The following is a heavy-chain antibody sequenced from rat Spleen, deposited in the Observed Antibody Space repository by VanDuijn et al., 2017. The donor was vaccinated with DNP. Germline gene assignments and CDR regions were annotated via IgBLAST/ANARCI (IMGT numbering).Heavy chain of an antibody. CDR2: ISPDGGNT. CDR1: GFTFSNFY. D-gene: IGHD1-4*01. J-gene: IGHJ2*01. CDR3: ARHVLPLRVWDY. Sequence: EVQLVESGGGLVQPGRSMKLSCAASGFTFSNFYMAWVRQAPTEGLEWVAAISPDGGNTYFRDSVKGRFTISRDNARGTLYLQMDSLRSEETATYYCARHVLPLRVWDYWGQGVMVTVSS. V-gene: IGHV5S11*01.